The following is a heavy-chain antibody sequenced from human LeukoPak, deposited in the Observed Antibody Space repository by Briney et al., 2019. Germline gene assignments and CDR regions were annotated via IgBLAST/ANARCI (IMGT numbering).Heavy chain of an antibody. CDR1: GSTFSSYG. CDR3: ARVAYSSSWYLWSGYYYYMDV. CDR2: ISSSSSYI. V-gene: IGHV3-21*01. J-gene: IGHJ6*03. D-gene: IGHD6-13*01. Sequence: GGSLRLSCAASGSTFSSYGMSWVRQAPGKGLEWVSSISSSSSYIYYADSVKGRFTISRDNAKNSLYLQMNSLRAEDTAVYYCARVAYSSSWYLWSGYYYYMDVWGKGTTVTVSS.